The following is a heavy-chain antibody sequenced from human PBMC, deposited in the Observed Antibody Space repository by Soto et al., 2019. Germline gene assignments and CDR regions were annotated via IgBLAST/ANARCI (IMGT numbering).Heavy chain of an antibody. D-gene: IGHD2-2*01. CDR1: GFTFSLNA. Sequence: GGSLRLSCAASGFTFSLNAMHWVRQAPGKGLEWVAAISYDGSDKFYADSVKGRFTISRDNSRNTLYLQMSSLKSADTAVYYCARDRYAAAVATYLDYWGQGALVTVSP. V-gene: IGHV3-30*15. J-gene: IGHJ4*02. CDR3: ARDRYAAAVATYLDY. CDR2: ISYDGSDK.